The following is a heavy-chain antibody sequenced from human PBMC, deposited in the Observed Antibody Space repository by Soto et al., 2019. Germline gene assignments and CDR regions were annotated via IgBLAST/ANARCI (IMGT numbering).Heavy chain of an antibody. CDR1: GFTFDDYV. D-gene: IGHD3-3*01. V-gene: IGHV3-9*01. J-gene: IGHJ6*02. Sequence: EVQLEESGGGSVHPGMSLRLSCVGSGFTFDDYVMHWVRQAPEKGLEWVAHISWNGYSIGYGDSVWGRFTISRDNAKNSLYLQMNSLRPEDTGLYYCARSWSGSTSGRVDVWGQGTTVTVSS. CDR3: ARSWSGSTSGRVDV. CDR2: ISWNGYSI.